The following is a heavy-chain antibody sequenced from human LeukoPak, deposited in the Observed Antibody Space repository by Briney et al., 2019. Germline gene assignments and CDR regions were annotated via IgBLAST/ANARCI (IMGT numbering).Heavy chain of an antibody. CDR1: GGSISSYY. D-gene: IGHD6-6*01. J-gene: IGHJ4*02. CDR3: ARGGSWGQLGGLDY. V-gene: IGHV4-59*01. CDR2: IYYSGST. Sequence: SETLSLTCTVSGGSISSYYWSWIRQPPGKGLEWIGYIYYSGSTNYNLSLKSRVTISVDTSKNQFSLKLSSVTAADTAVFYCARGGSWGQLGGLDYWGQGTLVTVSS.